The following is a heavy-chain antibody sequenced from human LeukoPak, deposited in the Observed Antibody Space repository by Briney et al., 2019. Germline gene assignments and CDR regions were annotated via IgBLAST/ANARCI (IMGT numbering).Heavy chain of an antibody. V-gene: IGHV3-11*01. CDR1: GFTFSDYY. D-gene: IGHD3-10*02. J-gene: IGHJ4*02. Sequence: GGSLRLSCAASGFTFSDYYMSWIRQAPGKGLEWVSYISSSGSTIYYADSVKGRFTISRDNAKNSLYLQMNSLRAEDTAVYYCVTGEAMFAYYFDYWGQGTLVTVSS. CDR2: ISSSGSTI. CDR3: VTGEAMFAYYFDY.